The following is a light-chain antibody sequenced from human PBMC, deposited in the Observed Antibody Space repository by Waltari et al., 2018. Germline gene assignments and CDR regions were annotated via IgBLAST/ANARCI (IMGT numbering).Light chain of an antibody. V-gene: IGKV3-20*01. CDR2: GAS. CDR1: QSVGGT. Sequence: EIVLTQSPGTLSLSPGERATLSCWASQSVGGTLAWYQQKPGQAPRLLIYGASSRATGIPDRFSGSGSVTVFSLSISRLEPEDFAVYYCQHYVRLPVTFGQGTKVEIK. CDR3: QHYVRLPVT. J-gene: IGKJ1*01.